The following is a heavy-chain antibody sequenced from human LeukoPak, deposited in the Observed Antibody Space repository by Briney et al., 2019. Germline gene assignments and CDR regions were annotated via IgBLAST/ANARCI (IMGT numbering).Heavy chain of an antibody. V-gene: IGHV4-59*12. CDR1: GGSISSYY. Sequence: SETLSLTCTVSGGSISSYYWSWIRQPPGKGLEWIGYIYYSGSTNYNPSLKSRVTISVDTSKNQFSLKLSSVTAADTAVYYCARGLYAYYYDSSGLPGGWFDPWGQGTLVTVSS. D-gene: IGHD3-22*01. J-gene: IGHJ5*02. CDR2: IYYSGST. CDR3: ARGLYAYYYDSSGLPGGWFDP.